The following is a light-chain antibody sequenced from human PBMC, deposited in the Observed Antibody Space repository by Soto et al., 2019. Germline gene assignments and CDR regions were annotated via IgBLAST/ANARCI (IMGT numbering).Light chain of an antibody. CDR2: EVN. V-gene: IGLV2-8*01. J-gene: IGLJ1*01. CDR3: SSYAGSSNV. Sequence: QSVLTQPPSASGSPGQSVAISCTGTSSDVGGYNYVSWYQQQPGKAPKLMIYEVNKRPSGVPDRFSGSKSGNTASLTVSGLQAENEADYYYSSYAGSSNVVGNGTKITVL. CDR1: SSDVGGYNY.